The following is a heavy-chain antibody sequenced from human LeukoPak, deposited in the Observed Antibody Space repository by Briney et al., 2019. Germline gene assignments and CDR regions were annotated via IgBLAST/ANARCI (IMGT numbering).Heavy chain of an antibody. CDR2: ISYDGSNK. CDR3: ITFVALRAFDV. Sequence: PGRSLRLSCAASGFTFSSYAMHWVRQAPGKGLEWVAVISYDGSNKYYADSVKGRFTISRDTSKNTLFLQMSSLTVEDTAVYYCITFVALRAFDVWGQGTMVTVS. CDR1: GFTFSSYA. J-gene: IGHJ3*01. D-gene: IGHD3-16*01. V-gene: IGHV3-30*14.